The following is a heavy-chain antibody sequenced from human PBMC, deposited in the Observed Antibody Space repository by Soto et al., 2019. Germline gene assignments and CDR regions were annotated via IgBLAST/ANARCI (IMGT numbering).Heavy chain of an antibody. J-gene: IGHJ4*02. CDR3: ARASRDGYNIFDY. V-gene: IGHV4-30-2*01. Sequence: SETLSLTCAVSGGSISSGGYSWSWIRQPPGKGLEWIGYIYHSGSTYYNPSLKSRVTISVDRSKNQFSLKLSSVTTADTAVYYCARASRDGYNIFDYWGQGTLLTVSS. CDR2: IYHSGST. D-gene: IGHD5-12*01. CDR1: GGSISSGGYS.